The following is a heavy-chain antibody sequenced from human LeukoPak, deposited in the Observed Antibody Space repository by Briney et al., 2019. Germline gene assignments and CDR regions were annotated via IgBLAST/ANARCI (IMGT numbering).Heavy chain of an antibody. J-gene: IGHJ4*02. CDR1: GYTFSSYG. D-gene: IGHD3-22*01. CDR3: ARVFAPYYYDSSGYSHFDY. V-gene: IGHV1-18*01. Sequence: ASVKVSCKASGYTFSSYGISWVRQAPGQGLEWMGWISAYNGNTNYAQKLQGRVTMTTDTSTSTAYMELSSLRSEDAAVYYCARVFAPYYYDSSGYSHFDYWGQGTLVTVSS. CDR2: ISAYNGNT.